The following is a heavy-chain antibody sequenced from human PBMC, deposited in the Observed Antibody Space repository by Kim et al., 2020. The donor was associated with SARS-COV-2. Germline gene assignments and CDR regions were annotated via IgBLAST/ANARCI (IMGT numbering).Heavy chain of an antibody. CDR3: ARHGGFGGNNWFDP. CDR1: GGSISSSVYY. Sequence: SETLSLTCIISGGSISSSVYYWSWIRQPPGKGLEWIGTIFHSGATYYNPSLKSRVTIFVDTSKNQFSLRLNSVTAADTAVYYCARHGGFGGNNWFDPWGQGTLVTVSS. J-gene: IGHJ5*02. D-gene: IGHD3-10*01. CDR2: IFHSGAT. V-gene: IGHV4-39*01.